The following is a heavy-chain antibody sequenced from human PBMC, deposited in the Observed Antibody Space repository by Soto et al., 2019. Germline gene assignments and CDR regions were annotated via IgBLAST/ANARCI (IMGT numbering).Heavy chain of an antibody. D-gene: IGHD7-27*01. V-gene: IGHV4-30-4*01. CDR3: ARGRYCLTGRCFPNWFDS. CDR1: GDSISNLDYF. CDR2: IYKSATT. J-gene: IGHJ5*01. Sequence: SETLSLTCSVSGDSISNLDYFWAWIRQPPGQALEYIGYIYKSATTYYNPSFESRVAISVDTSKSQFSLNVTSVTAADTAVYFCARGRYCLTGRCFPNWFDSWGQVALVTVSS.